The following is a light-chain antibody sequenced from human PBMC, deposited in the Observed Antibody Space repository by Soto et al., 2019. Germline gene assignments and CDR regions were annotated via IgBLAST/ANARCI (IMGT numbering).Light chain of an antibody. CDR3: QQRHMWPIT. J-gene: IGKJ5*01. Sequence: EVLLTQSPVTLSLSPGERATLSCRASQSFRGLLAWYQQKPGQAPRLLSYDAYNRATGIPPRFSGSGSGTEFTLTISSLEPEDSEVYYCQQRHMWPITFGQGTRLEIK. CDR2: DAY. V-gene: IGKV3-11*01. CDR1: QSFRGL.